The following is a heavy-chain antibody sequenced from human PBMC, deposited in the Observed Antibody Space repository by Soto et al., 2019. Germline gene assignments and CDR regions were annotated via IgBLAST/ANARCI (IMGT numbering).Heavy chain of an antibody. V-gene: IGHV2-70*01. CDR2: IDWDDDK. J-gene: IGHJ4*02. CDR1: GFSLSTSGMC. Sequence: SGPTAGEPTQTLTLTCTFSGFSLSTSGMCVSWIRQPPGKALEWLALIDWDDDKYYSTSLKTRLTISKDTSKNQVVLTMTNMDPVDTATYYCARIRHSSSWYGDFDYWGQGTLVTVSS. D-gene: IGHD6-13*01. CDR3: ARIRHSSSWYGDFDY.